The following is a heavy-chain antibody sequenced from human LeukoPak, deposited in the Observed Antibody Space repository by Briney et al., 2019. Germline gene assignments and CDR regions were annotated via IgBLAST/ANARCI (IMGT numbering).Heavy chain of an antibody. D-gene: IGHD3-3*01. CDR1: GFTFYDYG. V-gene: IGHV3-20*04. CDR3: ARGLRITIFGVVDDYYYYMDV. Sequence: PGGALRLSCAASGFTFYDYGMSWVRHAPGKGLEGVSGINWNGGSTGYADSVKGRFTISRDNAKNSLYLQMNSLRAEDTALYYCARGLRITIFGVVDDYYYYMDVWGKGTTVTVSS. CDR2: INWNGGST. J-gene: IGHJ6*03.